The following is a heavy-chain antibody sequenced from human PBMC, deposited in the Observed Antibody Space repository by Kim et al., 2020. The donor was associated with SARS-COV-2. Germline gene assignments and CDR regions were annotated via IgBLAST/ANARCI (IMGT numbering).Heavy chain of an antibody. CDR1: AFTFSSYA. CDR3: AKVPKPDSSAYYLNFDY. D-gene: IGHD3-22*01. CDR2: ISSSGSST. V-gene: IGHV3-23*01. J-gene: IGHJ4*02. Sequence: GGSLRLSCAASAFTFSSYAMSWVRQAPGKGLEWVSLISSSGSSTYYADSVKGRFTISRDNSKSTLYLQMNSLRAEDTAIYYCAKVPKPDSSAYYLNFDYWGQGTLVTVSS.